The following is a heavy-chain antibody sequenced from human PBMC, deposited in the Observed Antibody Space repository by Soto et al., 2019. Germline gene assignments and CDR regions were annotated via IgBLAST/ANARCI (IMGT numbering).Heavy chain of an antibody. CDR1: GYTLTELS. J-gene: IGHJ3*02. D-gene: IGHD1-26*01. V-gene: IGHV1-24*01. CDR3: ETDLASGSSAFDI. Sequence: ASVKVSCKVSGYTLTELSMHWVRQAPGKGLEWMGGFDPEDGETIYAQKFQGRVTMTEDTSTDTAYMELSSLRSEDTAVFYCETDLASGSSAFDIWGQGTMVTVSS. CDR2: FDPEDGET.